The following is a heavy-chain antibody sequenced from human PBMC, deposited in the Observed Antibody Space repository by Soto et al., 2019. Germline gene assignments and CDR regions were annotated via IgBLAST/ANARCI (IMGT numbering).Heavy chain of an antibody. CDR3: ARFSGSRISCAFDI. V-gene: IGHV3-48*02. CDR1: GFTFSTYS. D-gene: IGHD1-26*01. Sequence: EVQLVESGGGLVQPGGSLRLSCAASGFTFSTYSMSWVRQAPGKGLEWVSYISSSSSLIFYADSVKGRFTISRDNAKNSLYLQMNSLRDEDTAVYYCARFSGSRISCAFDIRGQGTMVTVSS. J-gene: IGHJ3*02. CDR2: ISSSSSLI.